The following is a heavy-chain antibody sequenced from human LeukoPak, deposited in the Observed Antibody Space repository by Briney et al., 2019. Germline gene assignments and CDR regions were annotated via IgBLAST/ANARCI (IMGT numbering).Heavy chain of an antibody. CDR2: ISGSGYST. D-gene: IGHD1-7*01. Sequence: GGSLRLSCTASGFTFSNYGMYWVRQAPGKGLEWVSGISGSGYSTFYADSVKGRFTISRDNSKNTLYLQMNSLRVEDTAVYYCAKGLTGTKYYFDHWGQGTQVTVSS. CDR3: AKGLTGTKYYFDH. J-gene: IGHJ4*02. CDR1: GFTFSNYG. V-gene: IGHV3-23*01.